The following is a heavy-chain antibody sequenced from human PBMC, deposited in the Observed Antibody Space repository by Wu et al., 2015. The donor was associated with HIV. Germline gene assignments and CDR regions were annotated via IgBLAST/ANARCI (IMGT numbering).Heavy chain of an antibody. V-gene: IGHV1-69*05. Sequence: QVQLVQSGAEVKKPGSSVKVSCRPSGNTLHNFDISWVRQAPGQGLEWMGGIIPMFGTTKYAQKFQDRVTITTDESTTTAYMELASLTSADTAVYFCTGGLKPMDWKQFWQFDSWGQGTLVTVSS. CDR3: TGGLKPMDWKQFWQFDS. CDR1: GNTLHNFD. CDR2: IIPMFGTT. J-gene: IGHJ4*02. D-gene: IGHD3/OR15-3a*01.